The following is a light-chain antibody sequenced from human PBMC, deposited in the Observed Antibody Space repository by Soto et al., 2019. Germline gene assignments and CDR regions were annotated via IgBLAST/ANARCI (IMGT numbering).Light chain of an antibody. J-gene: IGKJ5*01. Sequence: ENVLTQSPGTPSLSPGERATLSCTAIQGSSSSYLPWYQQRPRQTPRPLIFGASNRATGIPARFSGSGSGTDFTLTISSLEPEDFAVYYCQQRSNWPPITFGQGTRLEIK. CDR3: QQRSNWPPIT. V-gene: IGKV3D-20*02. CDR1: QGSSSSY. CDR2: GAS.